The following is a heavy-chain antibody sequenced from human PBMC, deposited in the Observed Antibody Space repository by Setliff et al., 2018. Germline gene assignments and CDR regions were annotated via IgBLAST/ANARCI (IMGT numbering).Heavy chain of an antibody. CDR1: GGSFSGYY. J-gene: IGHJ5*02. Sequence: SETLSLTCAVYGGSFSGYYWSWIRQPPGKGLEWIGSIDHSGSTNYNPSLKSRVTISVDTSKNQFSLKLSSVTAADTAVYYCARGRSYNFWSGYSAPGVNWFDPWGQGTLVTVSS. V-gene: IGHV4-34*01. CDR2: IDHSGST. D-gene: IGHD3-3*01. CDR3: ARGRSYNFWSGYSAPGVNWFDP.